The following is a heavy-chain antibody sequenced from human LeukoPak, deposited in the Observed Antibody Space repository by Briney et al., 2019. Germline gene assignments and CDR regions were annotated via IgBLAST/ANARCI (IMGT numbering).Heavy chain of an antibody. D-gene: IGHD6-19*01. CDR2: LSFSGLTT. V-gene: IGHV3-23*01. Sequence: GGSLRLSCAASGFTFINYAMNWVRQAPGKGLEWVSALSFSGLTTYYADSVRGRFTISRDNSKSTLYLQMNSLRAEDTALYYCARPTSGWYAGGFDYWGQGTPVTVSS. J-gene: IGHJ4*02. CDR3: ARPTSGWYAGGFDY. CDR1: GFTFINYA.